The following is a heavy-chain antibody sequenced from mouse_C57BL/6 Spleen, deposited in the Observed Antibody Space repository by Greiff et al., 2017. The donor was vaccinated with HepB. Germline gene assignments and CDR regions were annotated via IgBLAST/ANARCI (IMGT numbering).Heavy chain of an antibody. CDR1: GFNIKDYY. CDR3: ARPSPDSSGYY. Sequence: EVQLQQSGAELVKPGASVKLSCTASGFNIKDYYMHWVKQRTEQGLEWIGRIDPEDGETKYAPKFQGKATITADTSSNTAYLKLSRLTSDDTAVYYCARPSPDSSGYYWGQSTTLTVSS. V-gene: IGHV14-2*01. CDR2: IDPEDGET. J-gene: IGHJ2*01. D-gene: IGHD3-2*02.